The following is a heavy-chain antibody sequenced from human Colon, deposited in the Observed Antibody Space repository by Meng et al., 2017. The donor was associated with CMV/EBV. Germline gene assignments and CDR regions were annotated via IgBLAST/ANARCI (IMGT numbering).Heavy chain of an antibody. V-gene: IGHV1-46*01. J-gene: IGHJ4*02. CDR3: ARGGNRDGYNEYYFDY. D-gene: IGHD5-24*01. Sequence: SGYTFTSYYMHWVRQAPGQGLEWMRIINPSGGSTSYAQQFQGRVTMTRDTSTSTVYMELSSLRSEDTAVYYCARGGNRDGYNEYYFDYWGQGTLVTVSS. CDR1: GYTFTSYY. CDR2: INPSGGST.